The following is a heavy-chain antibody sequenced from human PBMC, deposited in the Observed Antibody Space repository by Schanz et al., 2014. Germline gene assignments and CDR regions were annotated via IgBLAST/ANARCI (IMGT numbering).Heavy chain of an antibody. CDR3: ASLYDREYFDY. Sequence: EVQLVESGGGLVQPGGSLRLSCVASGFTFRRYGMSWVRQAPGKGPEWFSAISGSGRDTYYAASVKGRFTISRDSSRNTLYLQMNSLRAEDTAVYYCASLYDREYFDYWGQGTLVTVSS. V-gene: IGHV3-23*04. CDR1: GFTFRRYG. D-gene: IGHD2-8*01. CDR2: ISGSGRDT. J-gene: IGHJ4*02.